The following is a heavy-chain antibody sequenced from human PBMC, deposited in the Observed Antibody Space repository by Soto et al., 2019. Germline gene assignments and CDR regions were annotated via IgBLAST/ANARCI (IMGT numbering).Heavy chain of an antibody. Sequence: GGSLRLSCAASGFTFSSYSMNWVRQAPGKGLEWVSSISSGSSYIYYADSVKGRFTISRDNAKNSLYLQMNSLRAEDTAVYYCARDPARRCSGGSCYSGYFQHWGQGTLVTVSS. CDR1: GFTFSSYS. CDR2: ISSGSSYI. J-gene: IGHJ1*01. D-gene: IGHD2-15*01. CDR3: ARDPARRCSGGSCYSGYFQH. V-gene: IGHV3-21*01.